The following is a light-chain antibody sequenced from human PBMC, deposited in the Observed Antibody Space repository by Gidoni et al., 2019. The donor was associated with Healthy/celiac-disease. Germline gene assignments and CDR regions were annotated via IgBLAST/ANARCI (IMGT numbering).Light chain of an antibody. CDR2: GAS. CDR3: QQYGSSPFT. Sequence: EIVLTQSTGTLSLSPGARATLSCKASQSVSSSYLAWYQQKPGQAPRLLIYGASSRATGIPDRFCGSGSGTDFTLTLSRLEPEDFAVYYCQQYGSSPFTFGPGTKVDIK. CDR1: QSVSSSY. V-gene: IGKV3-20*01. J-gene: IGKJ3*01.